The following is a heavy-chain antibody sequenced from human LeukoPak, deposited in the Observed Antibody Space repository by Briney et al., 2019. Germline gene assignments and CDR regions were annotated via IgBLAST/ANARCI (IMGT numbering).Heavy chain of an antibody. D-gene: IGHD6-25*01. CDR2: IYPHDSDT. Sequence: GESLKISCQGSGYRFTSYWIGWVRQVPGKGLEWMGIIYPHDSDTRYDPSFQGQVAFSADKSISTAYLQWNSLEASDTAIYYCARHAASLDYWGQGTLVTVSS. J-gene: IGHJ4*01. CDR3: ARHAASLDY. V-gene: IGHV5-51*01. CDR1: GYRFTSYW.